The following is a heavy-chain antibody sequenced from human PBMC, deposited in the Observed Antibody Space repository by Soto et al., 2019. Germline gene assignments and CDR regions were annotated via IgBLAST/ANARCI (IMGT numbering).Heavy chain of an antibody. Sequence: GGSLRLSCAASGFTFSGSAMHWVRQASGKGLEWVGRIRSKANSYATAYAASVKGRFTISRDDSKNTAYLQMNSLKTEDTAVYYCTRREMLSMSAAGHYYYYGMDVWGQGTTVTVSS. J-gene: IGHJ6*02. CDR3: TRREMLSMSAAGHYYYYGMDV. V-gene: IGHV3-73*01. CDR2: IRSKANSYAT. D-gene: IGHD6-13*01. CDR1: GFTFSGSA.